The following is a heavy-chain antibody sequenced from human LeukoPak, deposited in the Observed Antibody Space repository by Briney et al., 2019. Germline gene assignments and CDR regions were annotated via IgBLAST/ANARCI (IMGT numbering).Heavy chain of an antibody. J-gene: IGHJ3*02. Sequence: PSETLSLTCTVSGYSISSGYYWGWIRQPPGKGLEWIGSIYHSGSTYYNPSLKSRVTISVDTSKNQFSLKLSSVTAADTAVYYCAGNRDAYFLNAFDIWGQGTMVTVSS. V-gene: IGHV4-38-2*02. CDR2: IYHSGST. D-gene: IGHD5-24*01. CDR1: GYSISSGYY. CDR3: AGNRDAYFLNAFDI.